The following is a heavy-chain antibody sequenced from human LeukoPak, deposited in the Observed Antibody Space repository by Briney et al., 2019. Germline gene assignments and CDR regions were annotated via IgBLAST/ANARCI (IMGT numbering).Heavy chain of an antibody. Sequence: GGSLRLSCAASGFTVSSNYMSWVRQAPGKGLEWVSVIYSGGSTYYADSVKGRFTISRDNSKNSLCLQMNSLRVEDTAVYYCARSRYGDYWGQGTLVTVSS. CDR1: GFTVSSNY. CDR3: ARSRYGDY. D-gene: IGHD1-14*01. J-gene: IGHJ4*02. CDR2: IYSGGST. V-gene: IGHV3-53*01.